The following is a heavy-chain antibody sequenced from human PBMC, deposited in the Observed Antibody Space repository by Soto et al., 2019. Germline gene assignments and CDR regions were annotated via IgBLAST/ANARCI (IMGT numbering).Heavy chain of an antibody. Sequence: SETMALTSTVSGGSISSSRYHRGWIRPPPGNRLQWIGSIYSCGSTYYDPSLKSRVTISVDTSKNQFSLKLSSVTAADTAVYYCARHDPIAGNWFDAWGQGTLVTVS. J-gene: IGHJ5*02. D-gene: IGHD6-13*01. CDR1: GGSISSSRYH. CDR3: ARHDPIAGNWFDA. V-gene: IGHV4-39*01. CDR2: IYSCGST.